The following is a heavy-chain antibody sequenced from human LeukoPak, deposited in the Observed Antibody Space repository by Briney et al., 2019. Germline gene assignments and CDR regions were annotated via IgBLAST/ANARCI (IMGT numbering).Heavy chain of an antibody. CDR3: ATHGYQNGGCLVGGGY. D-gene: IGHD1-26*01. CDR1: GYTFPYYW. J-gene: IGHJ4*02. V-gene: IGHV5-51*01. Sequence: GSPLMSVCKASGYTFPYYWIGWVRQLPRKGREWMAIIYPANSGTRYSPSFQGQVTISADKSISTAYLRWSSLKASDTAMYYCATHGYQNGGCLVGGGYWGQ. CDR2: IYPANSGT.